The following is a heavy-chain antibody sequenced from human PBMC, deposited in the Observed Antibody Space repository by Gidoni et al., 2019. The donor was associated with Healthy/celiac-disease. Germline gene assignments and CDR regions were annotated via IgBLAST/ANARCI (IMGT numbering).Heavy chain of an antibody. Sequence: QVQLVESGGGVVQPGRSLRLSCAASGFTFSRYGMHWVRQAPGKGLERVAVIWDDGSNKYYADSVKGRFTSSRDNSKNTLYLQMNSLRAEDTAVYYCARLGELLFDYWGQGTLVTVSS. J-gene: IGHJ4*02. V-gene: IGHV3-33*01. D-gene: IGHD1-26*01. CDR3: ARLGELLFDY. CDR1: GFTFSRYG. CDR2: IWDDGSNK.